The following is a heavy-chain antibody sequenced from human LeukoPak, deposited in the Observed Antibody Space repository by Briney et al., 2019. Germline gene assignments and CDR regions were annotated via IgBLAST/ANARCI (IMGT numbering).Heavy chain of an antibody. D-gene: IGHD3-10*01. CDR2: IYTSGST. CDR1: GGSIGSGSYY. CDR3: ARDYWGGDDMVRGVTPYYFDY. V-gene: IGHV4-61*02. J-gene: IGHJ4*02. Sequence: SQTLSLTCTVSGGSIGSGSYYWSWIRQPAGKGLEWIGRIYTSGSTNYNPSLKSRVTISVDTSKNQFSLKLSSVTAADTAVYYCARDYWGGDDMVRGVTPYYFDYWGQGTLVTVSS.